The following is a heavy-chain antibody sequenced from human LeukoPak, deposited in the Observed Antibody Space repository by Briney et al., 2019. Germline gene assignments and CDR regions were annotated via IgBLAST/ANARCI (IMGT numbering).Heavy chain of an antibody. V-gene: IGHV1-2*02. D-gene: IGHD6-13*01. CDR2: INPNSGGT. CDR3: ARSGRAGTRYNWFDP. CDR1: GYTFTGYY. Sequence: ASVKVSCKASGYTFTGYYMHWVRQAPGQGLEWMGWINPNSGGTNYAQKFQGRVTMTRDTSISTAYMELSRLRSDDTAVYYCARSGRAGTRYNWFDPWGQGTLVTVSS. J-gene: IGHJ5*02.